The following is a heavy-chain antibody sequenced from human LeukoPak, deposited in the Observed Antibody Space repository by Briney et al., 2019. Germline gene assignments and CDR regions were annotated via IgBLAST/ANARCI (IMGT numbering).Heavy chain of an antibody. CDR2: VTGSGGGT. V-gene: IGHV3-23*01. CDR1: GFTFSSYA. J-gene: IGHJ4*02. CDR3: AKRAARPAYYFDF. Sequence: GGSLRLSCTASGFTFSSYAISWVRQAPGKGLVWVLTVTGSGGGTYYGDSVKSRFTTSRDNSKNTLYLQMNSLRAEDTAVYYCAKRAARPAYYFDFWGQGTLVTISS. D-gene: IGHD6-6*01.